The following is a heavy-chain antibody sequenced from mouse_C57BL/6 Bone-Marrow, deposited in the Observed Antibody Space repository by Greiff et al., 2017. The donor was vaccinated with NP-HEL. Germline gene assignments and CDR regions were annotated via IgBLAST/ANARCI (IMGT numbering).Heavy chain of an antibody. Sequence: QVQLQQSGPELVKPGASVKISCKASGYTFTDYYINWVKQRPGQGLEWIGWIFPGSGSTFYNQKFQGKATLTVDKSSSTAYMLLSSLTSEDSAVYFCARSRVPTMVTTGYFEVWGTGTTVTVAS. CDR1: GYTFTDYY. D-gene: IGHD2-9*01. CDR2: IFPGSGST. V-gene: IGHV1-75*01. CDR3: ARSRVPTMVTTGYFEV. J-gene: IGHJ1*03.